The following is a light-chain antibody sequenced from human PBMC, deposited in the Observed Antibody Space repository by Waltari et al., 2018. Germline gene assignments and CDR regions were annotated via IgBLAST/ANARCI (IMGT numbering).Light chain of an antibody. J-gene: IGKJ4*01. V-gene: IGKV3-11*01. CDR3: QQRSSWPLT. CDR2: DAS. Sequence: EIVLTQSPATLSLSPGESATLSSRASQSVSSYLAWYQQKPGQAPRLLIYDASNRATGITARFSGSGSGTDFTLTISNLEPEDFAVYYSQQRSSWPLTFGGGTKVEIK. CDR1: QSVSSY.